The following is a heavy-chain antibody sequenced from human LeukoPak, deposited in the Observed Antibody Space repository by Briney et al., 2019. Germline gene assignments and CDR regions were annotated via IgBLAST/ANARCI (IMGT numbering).Heavy chain of an antibody. J-gene: IGHJ5*02. Sequence: PGGSLRLSCAASGFTFSSYAMSWVRQAPGKGLEWVSTISDSGGSTQSADSVKGRFTISRDNSKNTLFLQMNSLRAEDTAVYYCAKSVNDWFDPWGQGTLVTVSS. CDR2: ISDSGGST. CDR3: AKSVNDWFDP. V-gene: IGHV3-23*01. CDR1: GFTFSSYA.